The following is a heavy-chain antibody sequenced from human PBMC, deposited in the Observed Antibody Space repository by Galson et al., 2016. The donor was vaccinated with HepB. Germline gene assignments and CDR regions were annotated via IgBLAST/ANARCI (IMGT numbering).Heavy chain of an antibody. V-gene: IGHV4-59*01. Sequence: ETLSLTCNVSGGSINSDYWSWIRQPPGKGLEWIGSIFYTGATNYIPALRRRVTISIDTSRKHFSLKLTSVTAADTAVYYCARAIRDSGQNYYWYFDLWGRGTLVTVSS. CDR2: IFYTGAT. D-gene: IGHD6-19*01. CDR3: ARAIRDSGQNYYWYFDL. J-gene: IGHJ2*01. CDR1: GGSINSDY.